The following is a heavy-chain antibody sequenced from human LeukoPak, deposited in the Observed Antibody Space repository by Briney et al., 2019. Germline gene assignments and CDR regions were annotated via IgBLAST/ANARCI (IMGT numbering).Heavy chain of an antibody. CDR2: IYYSGST. CDR1: GGSISSYY. J-gene: IGHJ4*02. D-gene: IGHD6-13*01. CDR3: ARGGQQLVRYPWYFDY. Sequence: PSETLSLTCTVSGGSISSYYWSWIRQPPGKGLEWIGYIYYSGSTNYNPSLKSRVTISVDTSKNQFSLKLSSVTAADTAVYYCARGGQQLVRYPWYFDYWGQGTLVTVSS. V-gene: IGHV4-59*01.